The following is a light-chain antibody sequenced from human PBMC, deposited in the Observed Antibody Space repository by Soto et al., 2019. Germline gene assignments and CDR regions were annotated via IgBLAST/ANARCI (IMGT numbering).Light chain of an antibody. J-gene: IGKJ1*01. V-gene: IGKV1-39*01. CDR2: AAS. CDR3: YQYEQTPPWT. Sequence: DIQMTQSPSSLSASVGDRVSITCRASQSISSYLNWYQQKPGKAPKLLIYAASSLQSGVPSRFSGSGSGTDFTLTISSLQAEDVAVYFRYQYEQTPPWTFGRGTKVDIK. CDR1: QSISSY.